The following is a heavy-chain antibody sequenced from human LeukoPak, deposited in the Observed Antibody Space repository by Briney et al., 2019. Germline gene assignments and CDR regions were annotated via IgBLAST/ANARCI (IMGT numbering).Heavy chain of an antibody. D-gene: IGHD3-3*01. CDR2: IIPIFGTA. CDR3: ARNVRQDFWSGYYTNWFDP. CDR1: GGTFSSYA. J-gene: IGHJ5*02. Sequence: SVKVSCKASGGTFSSYAISWVRQAPGQGLEWMGGIIPIFGTANYAQKFQGRVTITTDESTGTAYMELSSLRSEDTAVHYCARNVRQDFWSGYYTNWFDPWGQGTLVTVSS. V-gene: IGHV1-69*05.